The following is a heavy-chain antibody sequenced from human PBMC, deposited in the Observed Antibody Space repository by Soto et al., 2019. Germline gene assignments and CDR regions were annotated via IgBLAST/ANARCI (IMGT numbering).Heavy chain of an antibody. D-gene: IGHD6-6*01. V-gene: IGHV2-70*11. J-gene: IGHJ4*02. Sequence: SGPTLVNPPQTLTLTCTFSGFSLSTSGMCVSWIRQPPGKALEWLARIVWDDDISYSTSLKTRLSISKHASKNHEVLTLTKLEPVDTATFFCARIQNPSGATSSHDYWGQGTLVTVSS. CDR1: GFSLSTSGMC. CDR3: ARIQNPSGATSSHDY. CDR2: IVWDDDI.